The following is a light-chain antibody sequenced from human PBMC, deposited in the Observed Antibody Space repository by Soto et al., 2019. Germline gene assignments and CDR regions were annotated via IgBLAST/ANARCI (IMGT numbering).Light chain of an antibody. CDR2: GAS. Sequence: ILLTQSPATLSVSPGERATLSCRASQSVSRHLAWYQQKPGQAPRLLIYGASTRAPSIPARFSGSGSGTDFTLTISSLQSEDFAVYYCQQYDKWPTWTFGQGTKVDIK. J-gene: IGKJ1*01. CDR1: QSVSRH. V-gene: IGKV3-15*01. CDR3: QQYDKWPTWT.